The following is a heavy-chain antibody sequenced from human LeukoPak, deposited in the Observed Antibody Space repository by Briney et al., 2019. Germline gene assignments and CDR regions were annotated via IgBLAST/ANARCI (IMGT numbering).Heavy chain of an antibody. V-gene: IGHV4-34*01. CDR2: INHSGST. J-gene: IGHJ6*02. CDR1: GGSFSGYY. Sequence: SETLSLTCAVYGGSFSGYYWSWIRQPPGKGLEWIGEINHSGSTNYNPSLKSRVTISVDTSKNQFSLKLSSVTAADTAVYYRATLRRYYGMDVWGQGTTVTVSS. CDR3: ATLRRYYGMDV.